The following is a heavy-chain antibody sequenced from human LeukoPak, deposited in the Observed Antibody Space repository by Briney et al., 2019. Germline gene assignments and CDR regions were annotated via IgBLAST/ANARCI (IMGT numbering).Heavy chain of an antibody. CDR2: ISSSSTI. CDR1: GLTFSSYS. Sequence: GGSLRLSCAASGLTFSSYSMNWVRQAPGKGLEWVSYISSSSTIYYADSVKGRFTISRDNAKNSLYLQMNSLRAEDTAVYYCARGWQLVFYYYYGMDVWGQGTTVTVSS. V-gene: IGHV3-48*01. J-gene: IGHJ6*02. CDR3: ARGWQLVFYYYYGMDV. D-gene: IGHD6-6*01.